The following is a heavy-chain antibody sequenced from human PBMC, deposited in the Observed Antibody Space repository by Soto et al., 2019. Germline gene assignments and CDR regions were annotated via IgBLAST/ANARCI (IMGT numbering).Heavy chain of an antibody. Sequence: QVQLVQSGAEVKKPGASVKVSCKASGYTFTSYGISWVRQAPGQGLEWMGWISAYNGNTIYAQKVQGRVPMTTDTSRRTAYMELRSLRSDDTAVYHCARVNYDNGHAVDVWGQGTMVTVSS. CDR2: ISAYNGNT. J-gene: IGHJ3*01. CDR3: ARVNYDNGHAVDV. CDR1: GYTFTSYG. V-gene: IGHV1-18*01. D-gene: IGHD3-22*01.